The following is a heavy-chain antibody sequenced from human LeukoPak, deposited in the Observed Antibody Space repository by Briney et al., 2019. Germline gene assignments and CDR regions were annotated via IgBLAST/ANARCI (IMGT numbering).Heavy chain of an antibody. Sequence: GGSLRLSCAASGFTFSSYEMNWVRQAPGKGLEWVSYISSSGSTIYYADSVKGRFTISRDNAKNSLYLQMNTLRADDTAVYYCARDGAYTGYDFDCWGQGTLSPSPQ. CDR1: GFTFSSYE. J-gene: IGHJ4*02. CDR3: ARDGAYTGYDFDC. D-gene: IGHD5-12*01. CDR2: ISSSGSTI. V-gene: IGHV3-48*03.